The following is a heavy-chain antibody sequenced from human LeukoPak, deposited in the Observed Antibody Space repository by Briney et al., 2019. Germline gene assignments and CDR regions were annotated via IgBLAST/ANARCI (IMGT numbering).Heavy chain of an antibody. CDR1: GFTFDAYG. Sequence: GGSLRLSCAASGFTFDAYGLSWVRQAPGKGLEWVSGINWNDGSTDYADSVKGRFTISRDKAKNSLYLQMNSLRAEDTALYYCARVPETTQLFDYWGQGTLVIVSS. CDR2: INWNDGST. CDR3: ARVPETTQLFDY. V-gene: IGHV3-20*04. J-gene: IGHJ4*02. D-gene: IGHD1-14*01.